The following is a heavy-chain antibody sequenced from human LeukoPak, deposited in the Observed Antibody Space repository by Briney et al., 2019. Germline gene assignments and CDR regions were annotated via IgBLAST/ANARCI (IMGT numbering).Heavy chain of an antibody. V-gene: IGHV3-33*01. Sequence: GGSLRLSCAASGFTFSSYGMHWVRQAPGKGLEWVAVIWYDGSNKYYADSVKGRFTISRDNAKNSLYLQMNSLRDEDTAVYYCASGRVLLWFGESMGDYWGQGTLVTVSS. CDR1: GFTFSSYG. J-gene: IGHJ4*02. CDR2: IWYDGSNK. CDR3: ASGRVLLWFGESMGDY. D-gene: IGHD3-10*01.